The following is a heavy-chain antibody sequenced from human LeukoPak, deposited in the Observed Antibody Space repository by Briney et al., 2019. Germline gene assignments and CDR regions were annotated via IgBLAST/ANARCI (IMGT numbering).Heavy chain of an antibody. D-gene: IGHD6-19*01. V-gene: IGHV3-30*03. CDR1: GFTFSSYG. Sequence: PGGSLRLSCAASGFTFSSYGMHWVRQAPGKGLEWVAVISYDGSNKYYADSVKGRFTISRDNSKNTLYLQMNSLRAEDTAVYYCASLAVAGSAFDYWGQGTLVTVSS. J-gene: IGHJ4*02. CDR3: ASLAVAGSAFDY. CDR2: ISYDGSNK.